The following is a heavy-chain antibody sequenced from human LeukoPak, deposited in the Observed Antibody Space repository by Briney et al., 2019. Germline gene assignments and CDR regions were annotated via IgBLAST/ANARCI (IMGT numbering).Heavy chain of an antibody. J-gene: IGHJ5*02. V-gene: IGHV4-4*07. CDR3: ARDSGTTGEVKFDR. D-gene: IGHD3-10*01. Sequence: SETLSLTCTVSGGSISSYYWSWIRQPAGTALEWIGRIYTSGTITYNPSLKSRVTMSVDTSKNQFSLKLSSVTAADRAVYYCARDSGTTGEVKFDRWGQGTLVTVSS. CDR1: GGSISSYY. CDR2: IYTSGTI.